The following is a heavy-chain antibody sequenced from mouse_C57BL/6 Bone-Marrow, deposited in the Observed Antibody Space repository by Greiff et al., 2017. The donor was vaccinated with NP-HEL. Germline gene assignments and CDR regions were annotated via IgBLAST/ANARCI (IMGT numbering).Heavy chain of an antibody. J-gene: IGHJ2*01. V-gene: IGHV1-81*01. Sequence: VQRVESGAELARPGASVKLSCKASGYTFTSYGISWVKQRTGQGLEWIGEIYPRSGNTYYNEKFKGKATLTADKSSSTAYMELRSLTSEDSAVYFCASTVGVDYWGQGTTLTVSS. CDR2: IYPRSGNT. D-gene: IGHD1-1*01. CDR3: ASTVGVDY. CDR1: GYTFTSYG.